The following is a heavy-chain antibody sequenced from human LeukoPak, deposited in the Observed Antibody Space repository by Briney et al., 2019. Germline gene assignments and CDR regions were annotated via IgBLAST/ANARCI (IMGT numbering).Heavy chain of an antibody. CDR1: GYTFTSYG. V-gene: IGHV1-18*01. J-gene: IGHJ4*02. D-gene: IGHD2-8*01. Sequence: GASVKVSCKASGYTFTSYGISWVRQAPGQGLEWMGWISAYNGNTNYAQKLQGRVTMTTDTSTSTAYMELRSLRSDDTAVYYCARAYCTNGVCFTNIDYWGQGTLVTVSS. CDR3: ARAYCTNGVCFTNIDY. CDR2: ISAYNGNT.